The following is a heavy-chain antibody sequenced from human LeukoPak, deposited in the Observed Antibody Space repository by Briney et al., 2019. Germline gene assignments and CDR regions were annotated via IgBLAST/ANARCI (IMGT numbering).Heavy chain of an antibody. CDR2: ISGSGGST. CDR1: GFTFSSYG. J-gene: IGHJ6*03. CDR3: ARVSGCSSTSCYLPPYYYYYMDV. D-gene: IGHD2-2*01. Sequence: GGSLRLSCAASGFTFSSYGMSWVRQAPGKGLEWVSAISGSGGSTYYADSVKGRFTISRDNSKNSLYLQMNSLRAEDTAVYYCARVSGCSSTSCYLPPYYYYYMDVWGKGTTVTISS. V-gene: IGHV3-23*01.